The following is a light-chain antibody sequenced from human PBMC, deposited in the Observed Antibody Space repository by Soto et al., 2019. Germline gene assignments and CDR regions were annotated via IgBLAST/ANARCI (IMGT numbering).Light chain of an antibody. CDR1: SSNIGSNY. CDR2: RNN. Sequence: QSVLTQPPSASGTPGQRVTISCSGSSSNIGSNYAYWYQQLPGTAPKLLIYRNNQRPSGVPDRFSGSKSGTSASLAISGLRSEDEADYYCAAWDDSLSGPSYVFGTGTNVTVL. J-gene: IGLJ1*01. CDR3: AAWDDSLSGPSYV. V-gene: IGLV1-47*01.